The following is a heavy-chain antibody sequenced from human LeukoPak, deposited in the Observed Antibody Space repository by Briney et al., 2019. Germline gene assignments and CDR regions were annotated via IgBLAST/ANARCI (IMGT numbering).Heavy chain of an antibody. V-gene: IGHV3-23*01. CDR3: ARQPAGYSYGAGAFDI. Sequence: GGSLRLSCTTSGFGSRNYAMSWVRLAPGKGLEWVSIISATGVNTYYADSVKGRFTISRDNSKNTLYLQMNSLRAEDTAVYYCARQPAGYSYGAGAFDIWGQGTMVTVSS. J-gene: IGHJ3*02. CDR2: ISATGVNT. D-gene: IGHD5-18*01. CDR1: GFGSRNYA.